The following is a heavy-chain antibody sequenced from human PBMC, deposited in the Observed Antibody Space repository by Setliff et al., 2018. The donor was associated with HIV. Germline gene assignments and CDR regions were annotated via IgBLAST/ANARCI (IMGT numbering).Heavy chain of an antibody. V-gene: IGHV3-23*01. Sequence: GGSLRLSCAASGFTFSSYAMHWVRQAPGKGLEWVSAISGSGGSTYYADSVKGRFTISRDNSKNTLYLQMNSLRAEDTAVYYCASEGYYYDSSGYPLDAFDIWGQGTMVTVSS. CDR3: ASEGYYYDSSGYPLDAFDI. CDR1: GFTFSSYA. J-gene: IGHJ3*02. CDR2: ISGSGGST. D-gene: IGHD3-22*01.